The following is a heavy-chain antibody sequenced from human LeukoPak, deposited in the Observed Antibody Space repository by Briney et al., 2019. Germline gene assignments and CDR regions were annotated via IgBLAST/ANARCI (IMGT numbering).Heavy chain of an antibody. Sequence: GGSLRLSCAASGFTFSIYGMNWVRQAPEEGLEWVASISSDSTNIYYTDSVKGRFTISRDNAKNSLYLQMNSLILEDTAVYYCARDGSGSGDYWGQGTLVTVSS. CDR1: GFTFSIYG. CDR3: ARDGSGSGDY. V-gene: IGHV3-21*01. D-gene: IGHD2-15*01. CDR2: ISSDSTNI. J-gene: IGHJ4*02.